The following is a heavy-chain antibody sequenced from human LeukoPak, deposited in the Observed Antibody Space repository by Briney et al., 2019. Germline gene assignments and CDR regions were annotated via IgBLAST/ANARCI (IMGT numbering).Heavy chain of an antibody. D-gene: IGHD3-22*01. J-gene: IGHJ4*02. CDR3: ARASSGYYYVWRLDY. CDR2: INHSGST. CDR1: GYSISSGYY. Sequence: KTSETLSLTCAVSGYSISSGYYWGWIRQPPGKGLEWIGEINHSGSTNYNPSLKSRVTISVDTSKNQFSLKLSSVTAADTAVYYCARASSGYYYVWRLDYRGQGTLVTVSS. V-gene: IGHV4-38-2*01.